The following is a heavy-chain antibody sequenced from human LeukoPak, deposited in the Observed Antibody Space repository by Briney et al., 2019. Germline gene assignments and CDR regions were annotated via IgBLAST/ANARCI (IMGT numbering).Heavy chain of an antibody. J-gene: IGHJ4*02. CDR2: IRRRAYGGAA. Sequence: GGSLRLSCTTSGFAFDDFAMSWVRQPAGKGREGVGFIRRRAYGGAAEYAASVKGRFIISRDDSKGIAYLQMNSLKTEDTAVYYCSRNGLVDFDYWGQGSRVIVSP. CDR3: SRNGLVDFDY. V-gene: IGHV3-49*04. CDR1: GFAFDDFA.